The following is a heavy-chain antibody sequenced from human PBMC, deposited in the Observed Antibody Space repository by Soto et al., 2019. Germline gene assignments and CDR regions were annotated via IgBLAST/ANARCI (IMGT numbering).Heavy chain of an antibody. V-gene: IGHV6-1*01. CDR1: GDSVSSNTAA. CDR2: TYYRSKWYN. J-gene: IGHJ4*02. D-gene: IGHD1-26*01. Sequence: SQTLSLTCAISGDSVSSNTAAWNWISQSPSRGLEWLGRTYYRSKWYNDYAVTVKSRIAINPDTSKNQFSLHLNSVTPDDTARYYCVRDVGFDFVHWGQGAQVTVSS. CDR3: VRDVGFDFVH.